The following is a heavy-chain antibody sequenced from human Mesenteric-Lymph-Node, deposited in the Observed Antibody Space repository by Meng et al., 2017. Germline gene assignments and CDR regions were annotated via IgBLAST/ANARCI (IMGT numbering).Heavy chain of an antibody. Sequence: GGSLRLSCVASGFTFSSYEMNWVRQAPGKGLERVSYISSSGSTIYYADSVKGRFTISRDNAKNSLYLQMNSLRAEDTAVYYCARGDRNAVRGVIIEPDYDYVWGSYRTGIYFDYWGQGTLVTVSS. CDR3: ARGDRNAVRGVIIEPDYDYVWGSYRTGIYFDY. V-gene: IGHV3-48*03. J-gene: IGHJ4*02. CDR2: ISSSGSTI. CDR1: GFTFSSYE. D-gene: IGHD3-16*02.